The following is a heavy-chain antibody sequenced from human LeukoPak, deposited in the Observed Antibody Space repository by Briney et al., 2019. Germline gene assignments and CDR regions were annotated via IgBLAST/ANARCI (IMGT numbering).Heavy chain of an antibody. V-gene: IGHV3-33*06. CDR3: VKDQKGSSSCLDV. CDR1: GFTFSTYG. Sequence: PGGSLRLSCAASGFTFSTYGMHWVRQAPGKGLEWVAVIWHDEIKKYYADSVRGRFTISRDSSKSTLYLQMNSLRDEDTAVYYCVKDQKGSSSCLDVLGKGTTVTVSS. J-gene: IGHJ6*03. CDR2: IWHDEIKK. D-gene: IGHD2-2*01.